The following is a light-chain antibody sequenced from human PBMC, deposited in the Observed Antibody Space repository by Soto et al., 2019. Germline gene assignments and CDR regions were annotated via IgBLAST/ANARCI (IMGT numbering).Light chain of an antibody. CDR3: QQYDTWPPHT. CDR2: GSS. Sequence: EIVMTQSPATLSVSPGDTATLSCRASQGIGTHVAWYQQKLGQVPRLLIYGSSTRATGIQARFSGSGSGTEFTLTIRSLQSEDFATYDGQQYDTWPPHTFGQGTMLEIK. V-gene: IGKV3-15*01. CDR1: QGIGTH. J-gene: IGKJ2*01.